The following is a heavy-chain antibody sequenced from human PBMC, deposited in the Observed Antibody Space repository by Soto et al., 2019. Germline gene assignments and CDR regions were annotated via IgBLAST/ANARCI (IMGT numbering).Heavy chain of an antibody. CDR1: GFSLSTSGVG. CDR2: LFWGDDK. D-gene: IGHD2-21*02. V-gene: IGHV2-5*02. J-gene: IGHJ4*02. Sequence: QITLKESGPTLVKTTHTLTLTCSFSGFSLSTSGVGVGWVRQPPGKALEWLALLFWGDDKRYSPSLNSRLTVTKDPSKNSMVLTMTNVDPADTAACYYAHSHHVTATTYVFDSWGQGPLVTVS. CDR3: AHSHHVTATTYVFDS.